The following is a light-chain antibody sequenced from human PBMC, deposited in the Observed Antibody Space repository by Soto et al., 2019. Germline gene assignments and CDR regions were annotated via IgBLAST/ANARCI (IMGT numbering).Light chain of an antibody. CDR1: QSISSY. CDR2: AAS. Sequence: DIQMTQSPSSLSASVGDRVTITCRASQSISSYLNWYQQKQGKAPKLLTYAASSLQSGVPSRFSGSGSGTDFTLIISTLQPEDFATYYCQQSYSSPYTFGQGTKLEIK. J-gene: IGKJ2*01. V-gene: IGKV1-39*01. CDR3: QQSYSSPYT.